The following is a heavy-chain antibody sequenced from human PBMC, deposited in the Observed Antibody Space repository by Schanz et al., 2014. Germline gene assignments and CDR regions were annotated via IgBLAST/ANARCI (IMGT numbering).Heavy chain of an antibody. Sequence: EVQLVESGGCLLQPGGSLRLSCAVSGFTVNTNYMSWVRQAPGKGLEWISSMYINSGSTQYADSVKGRFIISRDSSKNTLFLQMNSLRAEDTAVYFCARDGGRDGYNLAFDVWGQGTLVTVSS. CDR2: MYINSGST. V-gene: IGHV3-53*01. J-gene: IGHJ3*01. CDR1: GFTVNTNY. D-gene: IGHD5-12*01. CDR3: ARDGGRDGYNLAFDV.